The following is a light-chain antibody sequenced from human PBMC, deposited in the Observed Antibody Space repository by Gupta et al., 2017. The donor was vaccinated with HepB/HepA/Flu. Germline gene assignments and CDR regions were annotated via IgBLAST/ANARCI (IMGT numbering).Light chain of an antibody. Sequence: EIVLTQSPGTLSLSPGERGTLSCRASQSVSGNYLAWYQQKPGQAPRLLIYGASNNATGIPDRFSGSGAAKDFTLTSIRREAEDFAGYYGRQDENWHTFGGGTKVDIK. CDR1: QSVSGNY. V-gene: IGKV3-20*01. CDR2: GAS. CDR3: RQDENWHT. J-gene: IGKJ4*01.